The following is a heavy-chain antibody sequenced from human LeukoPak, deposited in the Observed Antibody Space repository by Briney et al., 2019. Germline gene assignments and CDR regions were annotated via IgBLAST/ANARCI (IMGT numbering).Heavy chain of an antibody. CDR1: GFTFSSYE. CDR2: ISSSGNTI. CDR3: AKSPRRIAVAGTRWFDP. D-gene: IGHD6-19*01. V-gene: IGHV3-48*03. Sequence: GGSLRLSCAASGFTFSSYEMNWVRQAPGKGLEWVSYISSSGNTIYYADSVKGRFTISRDNAKNSLYLQMNSLRAEDTAVYYCAKSPRRIAVAGTRWFDPWGQGTLVTVSS. J-gene: IGHJ5*02.